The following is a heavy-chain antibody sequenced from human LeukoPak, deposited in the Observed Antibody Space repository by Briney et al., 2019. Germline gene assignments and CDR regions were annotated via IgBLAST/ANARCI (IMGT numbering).Heavy chain of an antibody. Sequence: GGSLRLSCAASGFNFDIYVMTWVRQAPGKGLEWVSGIRGRGGNTYYADTVKGRFTISRDNSKNTLYLQMNSLRVEDTAVYYCAKGGRDAFDVDYWGQGTLVTVSS. CDR1: GFNFDIYV. J-gene: IGHJ4*02. D-gene: IGHD3-3*02. CDR2: IRGRGGNT. CDR3: AKGGRDAFDVDY. V-gene: IGHV3-23*01.